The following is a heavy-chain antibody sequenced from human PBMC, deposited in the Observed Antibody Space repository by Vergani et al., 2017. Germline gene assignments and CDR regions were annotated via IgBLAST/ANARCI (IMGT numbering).Heavy chain of an antibody. CDR3: AREGRYCSGGSCYFDY. CDR1: GYSLSHYG. J-gene: IGHJ4*02. Sequence: QVQLVQSGHEVKKSGASVKVSCEASGYSLSHYGINWVRQAPGQGLEWMGWIDVANGNIKYAQNFQGRVTLTTDTSTRTVYMELRILRSDDTAVYYCAREGRYCSGGSCYFDYWGQGTRVTVSS. CDR2: IDVANGNI. V-gene: IGHV1-18*01. D-gene: IGHD2-15*01.